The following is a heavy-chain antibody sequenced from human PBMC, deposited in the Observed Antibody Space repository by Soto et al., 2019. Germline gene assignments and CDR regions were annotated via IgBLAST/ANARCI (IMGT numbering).Heavy chain of an antibody. V-gene: IGHV3-49*05. CDR3: TRDLKARSGSYYYFDY. D-gene: IGHD3-10*01. CDR1: GFTFGDYA. CDR2: IRSKAYGGTT. Sequence: EVQLVESGGGLVKPGRSLRLSCTASGFTFGDYAMSWFRQAPGKGLEWVGFIRSKAYGGTTEYAASVKGRFTISRDDSKSIAYLQMNSLKTEDTAVYYCTRDLKARSGSYYYFDYWGQGTLVTVSS. J-gene: IGHJ4*02.